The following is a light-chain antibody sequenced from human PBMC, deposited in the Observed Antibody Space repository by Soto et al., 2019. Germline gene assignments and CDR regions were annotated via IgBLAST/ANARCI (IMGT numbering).Light chain of an antibody. J-gene: IGKJ4*01. CDR3: QQYETSVT. Sequence: EIVLTQSPGTLSLSPGERATLSCRASQPVTSNYLAWYQHKPGQAPRLLIYGASTRATAIADRFSGSGSATDFTLTISRLEPEDFAVYYCQQYETSVTFGGGTKVEIK. V-gene: IGKV3-20*01. CDR2: GAS. CDR1: QPVTSNY.